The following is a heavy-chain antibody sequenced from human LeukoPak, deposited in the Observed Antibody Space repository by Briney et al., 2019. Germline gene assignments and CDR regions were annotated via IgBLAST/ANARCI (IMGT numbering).Heavy chain of an antibody. Sequence: GASVKVSCKASGGTFSSYAVSWVRQAPGQGLEWMGGIIPIFGTANYAQKFQGRVTITTDESTSTAYMELSSLRSEDTAVYYCARDSSSSMRKNAFDIWGQGTMVTVSS. CDR2: IIPIFGTA. V-gene: IGHV1-69*05. J-gene: IGHJ3*02. CDR1: GGTFSSYA. D-gene: IGHD6-6*01. CDR3: ARDSSSSMRKNAFDI.